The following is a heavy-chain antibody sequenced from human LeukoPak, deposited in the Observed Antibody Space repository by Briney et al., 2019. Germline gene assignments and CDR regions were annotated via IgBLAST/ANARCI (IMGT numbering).Heavy chain of an antibody. CDR3: ARDFPPFYYDSAGYYLDY. CDR1: GFTFSSYA. V-gene: IGHV3-23*01. CDR2: ISGSGGST. J-gene: IGHJ4*02. D-gene: IGHD3-22*01. Sequence: GGSLRLSCAASGFTFSSYAMSWVRQAPGKGLEWVSAISGSGGSTYYADSVKGRFTISRDNSKNTLYLQMNSLRAEDTAVYYCARDFPPFYYDSAGYYLDYWGQGTLVTVSS.